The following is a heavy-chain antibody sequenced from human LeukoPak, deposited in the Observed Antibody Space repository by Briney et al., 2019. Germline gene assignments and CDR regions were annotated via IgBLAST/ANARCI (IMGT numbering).Heavy chain of an antibody. J-gene: IGHJ2*01. Sequence: SQTLSLTCAISGDSVSSNSAAWNWIRQSPSRGLEWLGRTYYRSKWYNDYAVSVRSRITINPDTSKNQFSLQLNSVTPEDTAVYYCARGGVRGYSGYDLYWYFDLWGRGTLVTVSS. CDR3: ARGGVRGYSGYDLYWYFDL. D-gene: IGHD5-12*01. V-gene: IGHV6-1*01. CDR1: GDSVSSNSAA. CDR2: TYYRSKWYN.